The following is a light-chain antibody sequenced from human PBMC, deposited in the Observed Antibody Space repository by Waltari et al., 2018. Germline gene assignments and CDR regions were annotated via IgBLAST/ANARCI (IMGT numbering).Light chain of an antibody. V-gene: IGLV2-8*01. CDR1: SNDVGGYDY. Sequence: QSALTQPPSASGSPGQSVTISCTGTSNDVGGYDYVSWYQQHPGKAPKLLFYELTKRPSGVPDRFSGSKSGNTASLTVSELQAEDEADYYCASYVRNKNCLFGTGTKVTVL. CDR2: ELT. J-gene: IGLJ1*01. CDR3: ASYVRNKNCL.